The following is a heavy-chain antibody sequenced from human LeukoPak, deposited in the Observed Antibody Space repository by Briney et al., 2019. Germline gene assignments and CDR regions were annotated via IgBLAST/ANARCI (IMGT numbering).Heavy chain of an antibody. CDR1: GFTFSDYY. CDR2: ISSSGSTI. CDR3: ARLSRGYYYYYYYMDV. Sequence: PGGSLRLSCAASGFTFSDYYMSWIRQAPGKGLEWVSYISSSGSTIYYADSVKGRFTISRDNAKNSLYLQMNSLRAEDTAVYYCARLSRGYYYYYYYMDVWGKGTTVTVSS. D-gene: IGHD3-22*01. J-gene: IGHJ6*03. V-gene: IGHV3-11*04.